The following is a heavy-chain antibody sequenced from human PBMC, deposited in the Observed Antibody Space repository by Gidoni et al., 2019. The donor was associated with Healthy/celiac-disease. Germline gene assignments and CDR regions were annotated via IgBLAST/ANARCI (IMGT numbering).Heavy chain of an antibody. Sequence: EVQLVQSGAEVKKPGESLKISCQGSGYSFTSYWIGWVRQMPGKGLEWMGIIYPGDSDTRYSPSFQGQVTISADKSISTAYLQWSSLKASDTAMYYCARRRAYYYDSRAYAFDIWGQGTMVTVSS. CDR2: IYPGDSDT. CDR3: ARRRAYYYDSRAYAFDI. CDR1: GYSFTSYW. V-gene: IGHV5-51*03. D-gene: IGHD3-22*01. J-gene: IGHJ3*02.